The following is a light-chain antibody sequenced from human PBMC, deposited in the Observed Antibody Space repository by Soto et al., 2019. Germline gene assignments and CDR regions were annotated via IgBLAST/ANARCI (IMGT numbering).Light chain of an antibody. CDR2: YDC. V-gene: IGLV3-21*04. CDR1: NIGSKS. J-gene: IGLJ1*01. CDR3: QVWYSSSDRYV. Sequence: SYELTQPPSVSVAPGKTARITCGGNNIGSKSVHWYQQKPGQAPVLVIYYDCDRPSGIPERFSGSNSGNTATLTISRVEAGDEADYYCQVWYSSSDRYVFGTGTKVTVL.